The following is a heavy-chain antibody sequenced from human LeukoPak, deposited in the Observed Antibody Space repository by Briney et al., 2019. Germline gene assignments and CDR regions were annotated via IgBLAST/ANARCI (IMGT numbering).Heavy chain of an antibody. CDR2: IRTKAYRGAT. D-gene: IGHD3-10*01. V-gene: IGHV3-49*03. J-gene: IGHJ4*02. Sequence: GGSLRLSCTASGFTFGDYAMSWFRQAPGKGPEWVGFIRTKAYRGATEYAAYVKGRFIISRDDSKTIAYLQMNNLKIEDTAVYYCTRGRMSPDYWGQGTLVTVSS. CDR3: TRGRMSPDY. CDR1: GFTFGDYA.